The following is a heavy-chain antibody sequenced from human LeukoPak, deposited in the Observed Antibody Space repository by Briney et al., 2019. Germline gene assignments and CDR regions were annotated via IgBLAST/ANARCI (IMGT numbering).Heavy chain of an antibody. V-gene: IGHV3-23*01. CDR3: AKDLPHCTSTSCPDY. Sequence: GGSLRLSCAASGFTFSSYAMNWVRQAPGEGLEWVSVISGSGGSTYYADSVKGRFTISRDNSKNTLYLQMNSLRAEDTAVYYCAKDLPHCTSTSCPDYWGQGTLVTVSS. J-gene: IGHJ4*02. CDR1: GFTFSSYA. D-gene: IGHD2-2*01. CDR2: ISGSGGST.